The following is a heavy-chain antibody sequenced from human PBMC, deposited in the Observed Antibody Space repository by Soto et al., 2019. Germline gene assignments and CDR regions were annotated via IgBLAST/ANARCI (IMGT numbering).Heavy chain of an antibody. Sequence: EVHLVESGGGLVQPGGSLRLSCAASGFSLYNYAMDWVRQAPGQGLEWVSYISLSSANIHYADSVRGRFTVSRDNAKNSLYLQMNSLTAEDTAVYYRVRDPSRGNEWARSVDLWGRGTLVTVSS. V-gene: IGHV3-48*01. CDR2: ISLSSANI. CDR3: VRDPSRGNEWARSVDL. D-gene: IGHD1-1*01. CDR1: GFSLYNYA. J-gene: IGHJ2*01.